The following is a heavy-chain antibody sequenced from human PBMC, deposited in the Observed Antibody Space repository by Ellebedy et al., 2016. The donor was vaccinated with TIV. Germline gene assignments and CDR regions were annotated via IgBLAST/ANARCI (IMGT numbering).Heavy chain of an antibody. Sequence: SETLSLTXTVSGGSINNYYWNWIRQSPGKGLEWIGYVFYLGNTNYNPSLKSRVSMSIGTSKTHFSLKLSSVTAADTAVYYCARADFVWGSYRPDAFGIWGQGTMVTVSS. CDR2: VFYLGNT. CDR3: ARADFVWGSYRPDAFGI. D-gene: IGHD3-16*02. CDR1: GGSINNYY. V-gene: IGHV4-59*01. J-gene: IGHJ3*02.